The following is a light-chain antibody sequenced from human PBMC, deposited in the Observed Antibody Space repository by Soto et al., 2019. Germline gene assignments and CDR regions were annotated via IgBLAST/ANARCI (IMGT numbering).Light chain of an antibody. CDR1: SSKIGAGYD. V-gene: IGLV1-40*01. CDR3: QSYDSSLSAVV. Sequence: QSVLTRPPSVSGAPGQRVTISCTGSSSKIGAGYDVHWYQQLPGTAPKVLIYGNSNRPSGVPDRFSGSKSGTSASLAITGLQAEDEADYYCQSYDSSLSAVVFGGGTKLTVL. J-gene: IGLJ2*01. CDR2: GNS.